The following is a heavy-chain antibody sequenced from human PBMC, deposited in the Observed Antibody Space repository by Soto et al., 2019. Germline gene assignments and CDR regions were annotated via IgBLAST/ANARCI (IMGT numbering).Heavy chain of an antibody. CDR2: INAGNGNT. Sequence: QVQLVQSGAEEKKPGASVKVSCKASGYTFSSYAMDWVRQAPGQRLEWMGWINAGNGNTKYSQKLPSRATIXRDTSASTAYMELSSLRSEDTAVYYCAIGGPPIDYWGQGTLVTVSS. CDR1: GYTFSSYA. CDR3: AIGGPPIDY. V-gene: IGHV1-3*05. J-gene: IGHJ4*02. D-gene: IGHD3-10*01.